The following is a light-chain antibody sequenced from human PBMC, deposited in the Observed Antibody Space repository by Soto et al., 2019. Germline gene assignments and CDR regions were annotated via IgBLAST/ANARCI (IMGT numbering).Light chain of an antibody. CDR1: QSISSW. CDR2: KAS. J-gene: IGKJ2*01. Sequence: DIQMTQSPSTLSASVRDRVTITCRASQSISSWLAWYQQKPGKAPKLLIYKASSLQTGVPSRFSGSGSGTKFTLTISSLQPDDFATYYCQQYNTYSYTFGQGTKLEIK. V-gene: IGKV1-5*03. CDR3: QQYNTYSYT.